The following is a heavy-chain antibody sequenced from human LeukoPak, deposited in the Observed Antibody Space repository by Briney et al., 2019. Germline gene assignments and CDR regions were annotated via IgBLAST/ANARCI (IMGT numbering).Heavy chain of an antibody. D-gene: IGHD3-22*01. CDR2: IYYSGST. V-gene: IGHV4-59*01. CDR3: ARVGTSSGYSVFDY. Sequence: SETLSLTCTVSGGSISSYYWSWIRQPPGKGLEWIGYIYYSGSTNYNPSLKSRVTISVDTSKNQFSLKLSSVTAADTAVYHCARVGTSSGYSVFDYWGQGTLVTVSS. CDR1: GGSISSYY. J-gene: IGHJ4*02.